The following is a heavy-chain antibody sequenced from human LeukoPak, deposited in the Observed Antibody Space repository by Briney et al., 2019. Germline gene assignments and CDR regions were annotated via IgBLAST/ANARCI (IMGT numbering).Heavy chain of an antibody. Sequence: GRSLRLSCAASGFTFSTYAMHWVRQAPGKGLEWVSAISGSGGSTYYADSVKGRFTISRDNSKNTLYLQMNSLRAEDTAVYYCAKDHPLLWFGELLSWGQGTLVTVSS. CDR3: AKDHPLLWFGELLS. CDR2: ISGSGGST. J-gene: IGHJ4*02. CDR1: GFTFSTYA. V-gene: IGHV3-23*01. D-gene: IGHD3-10*01.